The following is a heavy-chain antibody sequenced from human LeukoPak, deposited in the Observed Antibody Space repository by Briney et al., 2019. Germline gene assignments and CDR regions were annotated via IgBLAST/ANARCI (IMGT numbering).Heavy chain of an antibody. Sequence: GGSLRLSCAASGFTFSSYAMSWVRQAPSRGLEWVAVISYDGSNKYYADSVKGRFTISRDNSKNTLYLQMNSLRAEDTAVYYCARGGYSGYGVVFDYWGQGTLVTVSS. CDR3: ARGGYSGYGVVFDY. CDR1: GFTFSSYA. V-gene: IGHV3-30*04. CDR2: ISYDGSNK. J-gene: IGHJ4*02. D-gene: IGHD5-12*01.